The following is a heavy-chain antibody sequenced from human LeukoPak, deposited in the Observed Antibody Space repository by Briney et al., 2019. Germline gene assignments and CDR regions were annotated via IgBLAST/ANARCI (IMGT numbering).Heavy chain of an antibody. CDR2: ISYDGSNK. V-gene: IGHV3-30-3*01. Sequence: GRSLRLSCAASGFTFSSYAMHWVRQAPGKGLEWVAVISYDGSNKYYADSVKGRFTISRDNSKNTLYLQMNSLRAEDTAVYYCAREYSYDDGQEIEDYWGQGTLVTVSS. CDR3: AREYSYDDGQEIEDY. D-gene: IGHD5-18*01. CDR1: GFTFSSYA. J-gene: IGHJ4*02.